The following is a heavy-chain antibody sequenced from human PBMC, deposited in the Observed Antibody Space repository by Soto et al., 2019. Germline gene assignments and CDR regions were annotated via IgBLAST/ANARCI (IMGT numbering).Heavy chain of an antibody. CDR3: ARDVAGTVTPFFLQRSYYYYGMDV. D-gene: IGHD4-17*01. V-gene: IGHV3-48*02. CDR1: GFTFSSYS. Sequence: GGSLRLSCAASGFTFSSYSMNWVRQAPGKGLEWVSYISSSSSTIYYADSVKGRFTISRDNAKNSLYLQMNSLRDEDTAVYYCARDVAGTVTPFFLQRSYYYYGMDVWGQGTTVTVSS. CDR2: ISSSSSTI. J-gene: IGHJ6*02.